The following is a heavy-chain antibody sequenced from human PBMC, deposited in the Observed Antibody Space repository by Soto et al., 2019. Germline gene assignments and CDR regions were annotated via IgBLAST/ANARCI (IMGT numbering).Heavy chain of an antibody. Sequence: GASVKVSCKASGYTFPSYGISWVRQAPGQGLEWMGWISAYNGNTNYAQKLQGRVTMTTDTSTSTAYMELRSLRSDDTAVYYCARCAHCSGGRCYASRAFDIWGQGTMVNVS. D-gene: IGHD2-15*01. CDR2: ISAYNGNT. J-gene: IGHJ3*02. CDR3: ARCAHCSGGRCYASRAFDI. V-gene: IGHV1-18*01. CDR1: GYTFPSYG.